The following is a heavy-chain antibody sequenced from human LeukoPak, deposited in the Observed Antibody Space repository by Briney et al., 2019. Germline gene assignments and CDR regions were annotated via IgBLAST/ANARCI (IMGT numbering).Heavy chain of an antibody. CDR1: GFSFSTYG. V-gene: IGHV3-30*02. D-gene: IGHD6-19*01. CDR2: TRYDGSNK. CDR3: AKEPVAAPPIDY. J-gene: IGHJ4*02. Sequence: GGSLRLSCAASGFSFSTYGMHWVRQAPGQGLERVAFTRYDGSNKYSTASVQGRFIASRDNFKNTLYLQMNSLRAEDTAVYSCAKEPVAAPPIDYWGQGTLVTVSS.